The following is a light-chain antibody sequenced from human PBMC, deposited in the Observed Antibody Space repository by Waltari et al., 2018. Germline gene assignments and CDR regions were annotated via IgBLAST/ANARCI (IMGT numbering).Light chain of an antibody. CDR2: DAS. J-gene: IGKJ4*01. CDR1: QSVGTS. V-gene: IGKV3-11*01. CDR3: QQRSNWPPELT. Sequence: DIVLTQSPATLPSSPAGSATLSCSAGQSVGTSLAWYQQNPGQAPRILIWDASNRARGTPARFSGSGSGTDFTLTISGLEPEEYAVYYCQQRSNWPPELTFGGGTKVEIK.